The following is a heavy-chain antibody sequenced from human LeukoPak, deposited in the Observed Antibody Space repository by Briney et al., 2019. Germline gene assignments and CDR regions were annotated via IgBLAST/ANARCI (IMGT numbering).Heavy chain of an antibody. J-gene: IGHJ4*02. CDR3: AREWQVAIDY. CDR1: GDSISNYY. D-gene: IGHD5-12*01. V-gene: IGHV4-4*07. Sequence: SETLSLTCTVSGDSISNYYWSWIRQSAGEGLEWIGRIYPSGSTTYNPSLESRATMSVDTSKNQFSLKLTSVTAADTAVYYCAREWQVAIDYWGQGTLVTVSS. CDR2: IYPSGST.